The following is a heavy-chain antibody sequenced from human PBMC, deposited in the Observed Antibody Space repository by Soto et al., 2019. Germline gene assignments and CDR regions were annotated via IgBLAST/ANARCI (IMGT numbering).Heavy chain of an antibody. CDR3: AKDPKAVTYHFDC. J-gene: IGHJ4*02. V-gene: IGHV3-30*18. D-gene: IGHD6-19*01. Sequence: GGALLLAFAPSGYTCRFYDLHWVGQAQGKGLEGVAVISYDGSNKYYADSVKGRFTISRDNSKNTLYLQMNSLRGEDTAVYYRAKDPKAVTYHFDCWGQGSLVTVSS. CDR1: GYTCRFYD. CDR2: ISYDGSNK.